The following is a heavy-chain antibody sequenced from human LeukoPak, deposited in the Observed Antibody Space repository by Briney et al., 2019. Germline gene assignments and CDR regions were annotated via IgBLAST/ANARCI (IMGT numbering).Heavy chain of an antibody. CDR2: IYYSGST. CDR3: ARYEYSSSSNYFDY. D-gene: IGHD6-6*01. Sequence: ASETLSLTCTVSGGPISSHYWSWIRQPPGKGLEWIGYIYYSGSTNYNPSLKSRVTISVDTSKNQFSLKLSSVTAADTAVYCCARYEYSSSSNYFDYWGQGTLVTVSS. V-gene: IGHV4-59*11. CDR1: GGPISSHY. J-gene: IGHJ4*02.